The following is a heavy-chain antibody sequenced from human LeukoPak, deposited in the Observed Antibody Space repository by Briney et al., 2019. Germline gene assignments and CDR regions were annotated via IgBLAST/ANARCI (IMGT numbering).Heavy chain of an antibody. CDR3: AKGGTTFDS. J-gene: IGHJ4*02. Sequence: GGSLRLSCAASGFTFSSYGMHWVRQAPGKGLEWVANIKYDGGEKYYVDSVKGRFTISRDNARNSLYLQMNSLRAEDTAMYYCAKGGTTFDSWGQGTLVTVSS. CDR2: IKYDGGEK. CDR1: GFTFSSYG. V-gene: IGHV3-7*01. D-gene: IGHD4-11*01.